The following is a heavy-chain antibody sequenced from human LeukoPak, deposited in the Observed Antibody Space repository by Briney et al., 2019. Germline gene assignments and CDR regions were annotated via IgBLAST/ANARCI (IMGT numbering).Heavy chain of an antibody. Sequence: PSGTLSLTCAVSGGSISSSNWWSWVRQPPGKGLEWIGEIYHSGSTNYNPSLKSRVTISVDKSKNQFSLKLSSVTAADTAVYYCARDGSNDFWSGFYYMDVWGKGTTVTVSS. D-gene: IGHD3-3*01. V-gene: IGHV4-4*02. J-gene: IGHJ6*03. CDR2: IYHSGST. CDR1: GGSISSSNW. CDR3: ARDGSNDFWSGFYYMDV.